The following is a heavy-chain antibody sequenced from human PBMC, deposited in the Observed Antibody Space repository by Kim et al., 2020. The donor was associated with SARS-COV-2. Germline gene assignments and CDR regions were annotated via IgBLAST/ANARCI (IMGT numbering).Heavy chain of an antibody. D-gene: IGHD2-21*01. CDR3: ARTLPYCGHNACQAPFDP. V-gene: IGHV1-18*01. J-gene: IGHJ5*02. CDR1: GYTFTDYG. CDR2: ISGYNGNI. Sequence: ASVKVSCKASGYTFTDYGISWVRQAPGQGLEWMGYISGYNGNINYAQNIVTRVSMTRDTSTNTAFMELRDLKYDDTAVYFCARTLPYCGHNACQAPFDPWGQGTLVTVSS.